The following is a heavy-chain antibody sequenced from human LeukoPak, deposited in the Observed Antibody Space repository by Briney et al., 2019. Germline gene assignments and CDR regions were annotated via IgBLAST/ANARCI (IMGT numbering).Heavy chain of an antibody. CDR3: TRLSGDGSGSYCDY. Sequence: GGSLRLSCAASGFTFSGSAMHWVRQASGKGLEWVGRIRSKANSYATAYAASVKGRFTITRDDSKNTAYLQMNSLKTEDTAVYYCTRLSGDGSGSYCDYWGQGTLVTVSS. CDR1: GFTFSGSA. V-gene: IGHV3-73*01. D-gene: IGHD3-10*01. J-gene: IGHJ4*02. CDR2: IRSKANSYAT.